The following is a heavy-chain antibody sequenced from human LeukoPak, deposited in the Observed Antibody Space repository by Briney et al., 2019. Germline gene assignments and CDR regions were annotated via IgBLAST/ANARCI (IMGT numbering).Heavy chain of an antibody. Sequence: GGSLRLSCAASGFTFSSYAMSWVRQAPGRGLEWVSAISGSGGSTYYADSVKGRFTIPRDNSKNTLYLQMNSLRAEDTAVYYCAKRLYYDSSGYYDYWGQGTLVTVSS. D-gene: IGHD3-22*01. CDR3: AKRLYYDSSGYYDY. V-gene: IGHV3-23*01. CDR2: ISGSGGST. CDR1: GFTFSSYA. J-gene: IGHJ4*02.